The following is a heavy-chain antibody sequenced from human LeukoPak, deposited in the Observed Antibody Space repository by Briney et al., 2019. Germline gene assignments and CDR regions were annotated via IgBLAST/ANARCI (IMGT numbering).Heavy chain of an antibody. V-gene: IGHV1-69*13. CDR1: GGTFISYV. D-gene: IGHD6-25*01. CDR2: IIPIFSTP. CDR3: ARWAAAASTPWWPPLDY. J-gene: IGHJ4*02. Sequence: SVKVSFKASGGTFISYVINWVRQAPGQGLEWMGGIIPIFSTPNYAQKFQGRVTITADESTSTAYMELSSLRSEDTAVYYCARWAAAASTPWWPPLDYWGQGTLVTVSS.